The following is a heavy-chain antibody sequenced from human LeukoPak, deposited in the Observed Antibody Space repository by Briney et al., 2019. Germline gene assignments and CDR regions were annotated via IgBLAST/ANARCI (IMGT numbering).Heavy chain of an antibody. CDR1: GGSISSGSYY. J-gene: IGHJ5*02. Sequence: SETLSLTCTVSGGSISSGSYYWSWIRQPAGKGLEWIGRIYTSGSTNYNPSLKSRVTISVDTSKNQFSLKLSSVTAADTAVYYCARDRGDVVLVVPATGQRGWFDPWGQGTLVTVSS. CDR2: IYTSGST. V-gene: IGHV4-61*02. D-gene: IGHD2-15*01. CDR3: ARDRGDVVLVVPATGQRGWFDP.